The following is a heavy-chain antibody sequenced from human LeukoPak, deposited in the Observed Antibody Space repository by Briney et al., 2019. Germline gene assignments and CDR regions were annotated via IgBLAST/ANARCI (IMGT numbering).Heavy chain of an antibody. CDR1: GDTFGNYA. Sequence: SVKVSCKASGDTFGNYAINWVRQAPGQGLEWMGKIIPMVDIVNTAQQFQGRVTITADKSTTTAYMELGSLKSEDTAVYYCARDAYRGYSYAEGAFDIWGQGTMVTVSS. CDR2: IIPMVDIV. V-gene: IGHV1-69*04. CDR3: ARDAYRGYSYAEGAFDI. J-gene: IGHJ3*02. D-gene: IGHD5-18*01.